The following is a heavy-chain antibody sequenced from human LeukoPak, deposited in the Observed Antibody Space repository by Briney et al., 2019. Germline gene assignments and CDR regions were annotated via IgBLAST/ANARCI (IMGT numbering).Heavy chain of an antibody. CDR3: ARRRYYDGSGYLE. V-gene: IGHV4-39*01. J-gene: IGHJ1*01. Sequence: PSETLSLTCSVSGDSVSRSDSYWDWIRQLPGKGLEWIGTIYYSGRTYYSPSLKSRVTMSVDPSNNQFSLNLRSVTAAETALYYCARRRYYDGSGYLEWGQGTLLSVSS. CDR1: GDSVSRSDSY. CDR2: IYYSGRT. D-gene: IGHD3-22*01.